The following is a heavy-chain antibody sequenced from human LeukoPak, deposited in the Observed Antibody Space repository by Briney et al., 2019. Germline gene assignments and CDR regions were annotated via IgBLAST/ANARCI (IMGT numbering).Heavy chain of an antibody. J-gene: IGHJ5*02. V-gene: IGHV4-59*01. CDR1: GGSISSYY. CDR3: ARGVTYYYDSSGYYYADWFDP. CDR2: IYYSGRT. D-gene: IGHD3-22*01. Sequence: SETLSLTCTVSGGSISSYYWSWIRQPPGKGLEWIGYIYYSGRTNYNPSPKSRVTISVDTSKNQFSLKLSSVTAADTAVYYCARGVTYYYDSSGYYYADWFDPWGQGTLVTVSS.